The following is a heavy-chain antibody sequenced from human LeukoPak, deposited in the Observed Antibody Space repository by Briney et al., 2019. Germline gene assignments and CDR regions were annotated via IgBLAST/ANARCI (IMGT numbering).Heavy chain of an antibody. CDR1: GYTFTSYD. V-gene: IGHV1-8*01. CDR2: MNPNSGNT. CDR3: ARKLATAMVHAFDI. J-gene: IGHJ3*02. D-gene: IGHD5-18*01. Sequence: ASVKVSCKASGYTFTSYDINWVRQATGQGLEWLGWMNPNSGNTGYAQKFQGRVTITADKSTSTAYMELSSLRPEDTAVYYCARKLATAMVHAFDIWGQGTMVTVSS.